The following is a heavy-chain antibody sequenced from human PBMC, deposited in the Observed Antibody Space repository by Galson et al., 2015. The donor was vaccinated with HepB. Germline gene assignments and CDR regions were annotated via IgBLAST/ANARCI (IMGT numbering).Heavy chain of an antibody. D-gene: IGHD3-16*01. V-gene: IGHV3-7*01. Sequence: SLRLSCAASGFTLSSFWMSWVRQAPGKGLEWVANLNQDGSQKQYVDSAKGRFTIFRDNGKKTIYLQMDRLRVEDAAVYYCAKNGNWGWDYWGQGTLVSVPS. J-gene: IGHJ4*02. CDR2: LNQDGSQK. CDR3: AKNGNWGWDY. CDR1: GFTLSSFW.